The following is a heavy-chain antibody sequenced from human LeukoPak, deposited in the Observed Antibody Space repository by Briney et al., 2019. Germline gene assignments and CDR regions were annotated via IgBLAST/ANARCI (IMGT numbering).Heavy chain of an antibody. V-gene: IGHV3-30*03. CDR3: ARVYVAVAGIDY. Sequence: GTSLRLSCAASGFTFSSYGMHWVRQAPGKGLEWVAVISYDGSNKYYADSVKGRFTISRDNSKNTLYLQMNSLRAEDTAVYYCARVYVAVAGIDYWGQGTLVTVSS. CDR2: ISYDGSNK. CDR1: GFTFSSYG. J-gene: IGHJ4*02. D-gene: IGHD6-19*01.